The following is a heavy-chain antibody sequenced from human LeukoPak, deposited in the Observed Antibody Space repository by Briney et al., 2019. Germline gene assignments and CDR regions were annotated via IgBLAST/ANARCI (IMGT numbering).Heavy chain of an antibody. CDR3: ARGGGLDV. CDR2: INHNGNVN. D-gene: IGHD3-16*01. CDR1: GFTFSSYK. V-gene: IGHV3-7*03. Sequence: GGSLRLSCAASGFTFSSYKMNWARQAPGKGLEWVASINHNGNVNYYVDSVKGRFTISRDNAKNSLYLQMSNLRAEDTAVYFCARGGGLDVWGQGATVTVSS. J-gene: IGHJ6*02.